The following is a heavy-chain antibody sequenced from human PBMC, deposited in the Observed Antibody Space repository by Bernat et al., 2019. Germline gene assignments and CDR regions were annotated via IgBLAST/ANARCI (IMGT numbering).Heavy chain of an antibody. D-gene: IGHD3-22*01. CDR3: ARVHYYDSSGYYLGSGGWYFAL. Sequence: QVQLQESGPGLVKPSETLSLTCTVSGGSISSYYWSWIRQPPGKGLEWIGYIYYSGSTNYNPSLKSRVTISVDTSKHQFSLKLSSVTAADTAVYYCARVHYYDSSGYYLGSGGWYFALWGRGTLVTVSS. CDR2: IYYSGST. V-gene: IGHV4-59*01. J-gene: IGHJ2*01. CDR1: GGSISSYY.